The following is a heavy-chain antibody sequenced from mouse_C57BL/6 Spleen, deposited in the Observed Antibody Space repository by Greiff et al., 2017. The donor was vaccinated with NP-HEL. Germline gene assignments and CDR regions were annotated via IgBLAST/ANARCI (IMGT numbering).Heavy chain of an antibody. V-gene: IGHV5-4*03. CDR2: ISDGGSYT. J-gene: IGHJ2*01. CDR1: GFTFSSYA. Sequence: EVKLVESGGGLVKPGGSLKLSCAASGFTFSSYAMSWVRQTPEKRLEWVATISDGGSYTYYPDNVKGRFTISRDNAKNNLYLQMSHLKSGDTAMYYCASTMVTGGYFDYWGQGTTLTVSS. D-gene: IGHD2-2*01. CDR3: ASTMVTGGYFDY.